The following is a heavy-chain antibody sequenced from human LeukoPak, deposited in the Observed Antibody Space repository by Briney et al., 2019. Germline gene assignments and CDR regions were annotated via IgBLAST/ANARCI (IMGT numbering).Heavy chain of an antibody. CDR2: IIPIFGTA. Sequence: SVKVSCKASGGTFISYAISWVRQAPGQGLEWMGGIIPIFGTANYAQKFQGRVTITADESTSTAYMELSSLRSEDTAVYYCARPPTRSAYYFDYWGQGTLVTVSS. CDR3: ARPPTRSAYYFDY. CDR1: GGTFISYA. V-gene: IGHV1-69*01. J-gene: IGHJ4*02.